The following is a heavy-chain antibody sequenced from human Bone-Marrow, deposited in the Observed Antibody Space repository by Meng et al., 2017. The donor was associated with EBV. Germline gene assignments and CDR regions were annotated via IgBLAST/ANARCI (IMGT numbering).Heavy chain of an antibody. J-gene: IGHJ4*02. V-gene: IGHV1-69*01. D-gene: IGHD2-21*01. CDR1: GGTFTTSA. CDR3: ARTFCGGECYLDSEYSVDH. CDR2: IIPISGTT. Sequence: QVQLVQSGAEVKKPGSSVRISCKASGGTFTTSALNWVRQAPGQGLEWMGVIIPISGTTNYAQKFQGRVTVTADESTSTAYMELSSLRSEDTAVYYCARTFCGGECYLDSEYSVDHWGQGSLGTVSS.